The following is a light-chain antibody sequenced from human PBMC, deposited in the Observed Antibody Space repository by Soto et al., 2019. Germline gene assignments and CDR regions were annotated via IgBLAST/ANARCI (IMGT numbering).Light chain of an antibody. J-gene: IGLJ2*01. Sequence: QSALTQPASVSGSPGQSITISCTGTSSDVGGYVSWYQQHPGKAPKLMFYEVSHRPSGVSNRFSGSKSGNTASLTISGLQSEDEADYYCSSYTSSSTPYVVFCGGTKLTVL. CDR2: EVS. CDR3: SSYTSSSTPYVV. CDR1: SSDVGGY. V-gene: IGLV2-14*01.